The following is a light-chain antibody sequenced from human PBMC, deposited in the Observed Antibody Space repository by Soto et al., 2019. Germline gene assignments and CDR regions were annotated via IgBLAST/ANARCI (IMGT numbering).Light chain of an antibody. J-gene: IGKJ5*01. CDR2: GAS. V-gene: IGKV3-20*01. CDR3: QQYGRAVLIT. Sequence: EIVLTQSPGPLSLSPGESSTLSCMASQSITSNYLAWYQQKPGQAPRLLIFGASSRATGIPDRFSGSGSGTDFTLTISRLEPEDFAVYYCQQYGRAVLITFGQGTRLEIK. CDR1: QSITSNY.